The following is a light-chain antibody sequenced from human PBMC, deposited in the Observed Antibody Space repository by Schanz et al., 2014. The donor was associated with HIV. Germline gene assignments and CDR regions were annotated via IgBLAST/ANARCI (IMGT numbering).Light chain of an antibody. J-gene: IGKJ5*01. Sequence: IQMTQSPSTLSASVGDRVTITCRASQSIGNSLAWYQQKPGRAPKLLIYKASTLEPGVPSTFSGSGSATEFTLTITNLQPEDFATYYCLQQNTYPLTFGQGTRLEIK. CDR2: KAS. V-gene: IGKV1-5*03. CDR3: LQQNTYPLT. CDR1: QSIGNS.